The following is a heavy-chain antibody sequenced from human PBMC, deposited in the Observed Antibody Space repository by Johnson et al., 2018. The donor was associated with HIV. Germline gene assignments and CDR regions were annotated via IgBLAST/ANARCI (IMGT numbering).Heavy chain of an antibody. CDR2: IGSAGDT. CDR1: GLIFSRSW. D-gene: IGHD3-16*01. V-gene: IGHV3-13*01. CDR3: VRDRRGGAFDI. Sequence: VQLVESGGGLIQPGGSLRLSCEASGLIFSRSWMHWVRQATVKSLEWVSAIGSAGDTYYSGSVKGRFTISRESAKNSLYLQMNSLRAGDTAVYYCVRDRRGGAFDIWGQGTMVTVSS. J-gene: IGHJ3*02.